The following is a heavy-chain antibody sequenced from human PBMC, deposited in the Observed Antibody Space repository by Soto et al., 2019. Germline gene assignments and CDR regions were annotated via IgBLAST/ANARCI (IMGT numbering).Heavy chain of an antibody. D-gene: IGHD6-13*01. CDR2: ISGSGGST. CDR3: AKRLSSLGLEANWFDP. Sequence: GGSLRLSCAASGFTFSSYAMSWVRQAPGTGLEWVSAISGSGGSTYYADSVKGRFTISRANSKNTLYLQMNSLRAEDTAVYYCAKRLSSLGLEANWFDPWGQGTLVTVSS. CDR1: GFTFSSYA. J-gene: IGHJ5*02. V-gene: IGHV3-23*01.